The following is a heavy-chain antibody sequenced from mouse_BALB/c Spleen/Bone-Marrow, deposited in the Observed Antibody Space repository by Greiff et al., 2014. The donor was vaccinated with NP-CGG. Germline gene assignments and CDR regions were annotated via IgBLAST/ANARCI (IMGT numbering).Heavy chain of an antibody. CDR1: GFSLTSYG. CDR3: ARDRGGNYGYAMDY. Sequence: VQLVESGPGLVAPSQSLSITCTVSGFSLTSYGVHWVRQSPGKGLEWLGVIWPGGSTNYNSALMSRMTISKDNSKSQVFLKMNHLQTDDAAIYYCARDRGGNYGYAMDYWGQGTSVTVSS. V-gene: IGHV2-9*02. D-gene: IGHD2-1*01. CDR2: IWPGGST. J-gene: IGHJ4*01.